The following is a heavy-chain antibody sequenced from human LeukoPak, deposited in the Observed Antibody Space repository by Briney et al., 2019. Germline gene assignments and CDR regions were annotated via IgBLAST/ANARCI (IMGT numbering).Heavy chain of an antibody. CDR2: VGYDGSNK. CDR1: GFTFSSYG. CDR3: ARGLTDLADFDY. J-gene: IGHJ4*02. D-gene: IGHD3-16*01. Sequence: GGSLRLSCAASGFTFSSYGMQWVRQAPGKGLEWVAVVGYDGSNKYYADSVKGRFTISRDNSKNTLYLQMNSLRAEDTAVYYCARGLTDLADFDYWGQGTLVTASS. V-gene: IGHV3-30*03.